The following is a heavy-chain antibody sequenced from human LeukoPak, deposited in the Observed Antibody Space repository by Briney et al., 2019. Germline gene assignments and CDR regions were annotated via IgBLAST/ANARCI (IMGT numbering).Heavy chain of an antibody. V-gene: IGHV4-38-2*02. J-gene: IGHJ4*02. D-gene: IGHD5-18*01. CDR3: ARDAAYGYDRFDY. Sequence: PSETLSLTCTVSGYSISSGYFWGWVRQPPGKGLEWIGSIYHSGSTYYNPSLKSRVTISVDTSKNQFSLKLSSVTAADTAVYYCARDAAYGYDRFDYWGQGTQATVSS. CDR2: IYHSGST. CDR1: GYSISSGYF.